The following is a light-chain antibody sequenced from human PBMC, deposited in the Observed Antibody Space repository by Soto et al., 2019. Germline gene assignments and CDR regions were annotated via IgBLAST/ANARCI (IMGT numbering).Light chain of an antibody. V-gene: IGKV1-5*03. CDR1: QSIGGW. CDR3: QQYNRYPLT. Sequence: DIQMTQSPSTLSASVGDRVTITCRASQSIGGWLAWYQQKPGKAPDLLMHEASTLRRGVPSRFSGRGSGTEFTLTITSLQPDDFATYYCQQYNRYPLTFGGGTKVEIK. J-gene: IGKJ4*01. CDR2: EAS.